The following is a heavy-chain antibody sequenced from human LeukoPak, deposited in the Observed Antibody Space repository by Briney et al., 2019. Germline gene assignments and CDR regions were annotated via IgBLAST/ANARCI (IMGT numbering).Heavy chain of an antibody. V-gene: IGHV1-18*01. CDR3: ARSPSALGYCSGGSCLYYYYYYMDV. J-gene: IGHJ6*03. Sequence: ASVKVSCKASGYTFTSYGISWVRQAPGQGLEWMGWISAYNGNTNYAQKLQGRVTMTTDTSTSTAYMELRSLRSDDTAVYYCARSPSALGYCSGGSCLYYYYYYMDVWGKGTMVTVSS. CDR1: GYTFTSYG. CDR2: ISAYNGNT. D-gene: IGHD2-15*01.